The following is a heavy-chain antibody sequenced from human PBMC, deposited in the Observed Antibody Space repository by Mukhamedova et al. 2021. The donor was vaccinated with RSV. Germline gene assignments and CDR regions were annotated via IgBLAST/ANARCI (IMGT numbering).Heavy chain of an antibody. CDR3: ARDTIFGVVTAYFDY. CDR2: ISSSSSYI. J-gene: IGHJ4*02. D-gene: IGHD3-3*01. Sequence: GKGLEWVSSISSSSSYIYCADSVKGRFTISRDNAKNSLYLQMNSLRAEDTAVYYCARDTIFGVVTAYFDYWGQGTLVTVSS. V-gene: IGHV3-21*01.